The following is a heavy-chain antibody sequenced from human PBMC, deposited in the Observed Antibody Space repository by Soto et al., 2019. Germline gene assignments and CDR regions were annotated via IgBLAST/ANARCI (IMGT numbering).Heavy chain of an antibody. Sequence: SETLSLTCTVSGGSISSYYWSWIRQPPGKGLEWIGYIYYSGSTNYNPSLKSRVTISVDTSKNQFSLKLSSVTAADTAVYYCARDLGYCSGGSCYLGYFDYWGQGTLVTVSS. CDR1: GGSISSYY. D-gene: IGHD2-15*01. J-gene: IGHJ4*02. CDR3: ARDLGYCSGGSCYLGYFDY. V-gene: IGHV4-59*01. CDR2: IYYSGST.